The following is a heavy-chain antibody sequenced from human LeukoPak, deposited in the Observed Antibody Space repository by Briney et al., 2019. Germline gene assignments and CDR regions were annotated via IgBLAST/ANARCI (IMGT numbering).Heavy chain of an antibody. J-gene: IGHJ4*02. CDR1: GFTFSNYA. Sequence: GGSLRLSCAASGFTFSNYAMSWVRQAPGKGLEWVSVIYSGDTTFYADSVRSKFTISRDNSKNTLYLQMNSLRAEDTAVYYCASILRSSSGYYFDYWGQGTLVTVSS. CDR3: ASILRSSSGYYFDY. CDR2: IYSGDTT. V-gene: IGHV3-66*01. D-gene: IGHD3-10*01.